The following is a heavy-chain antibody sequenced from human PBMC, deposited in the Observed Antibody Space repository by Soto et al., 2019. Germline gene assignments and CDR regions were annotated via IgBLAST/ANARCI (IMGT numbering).Heavy chain of an antibody. CDR1: GDSVSSNSAG. V-gene: IGHV6-1*01. D-gene: IGHD1-26*01. Sequence: PSQTLSLTCVITGDSVSSNSAGWSWVRQSPSRGLEWLGRTYYRSKWYYEYAASVRGRITINPDTSKNQYSLQLNSVTPEDTAVYFCARGEQYSGRIFDYWGQGTLVTVSS. J-gene: IGHJ4*01. CDR3: ARGEQYSGRIFDY. CDR2: TYYRSKWYY.